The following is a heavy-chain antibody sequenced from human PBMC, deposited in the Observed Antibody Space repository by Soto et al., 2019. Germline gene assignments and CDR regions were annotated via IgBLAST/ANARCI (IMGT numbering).Heavy chain of an antibody. CDR1: GGSISSYY. J-gene: IGHJ6*02. CDR2: IYYSGST. Sequence: PSETLSLTCTVSGGSISSYYWSWIRQPPGKGLEWIGYIYYSGSTNYNPSLKSRVTISVDTSKNQFSLKLSSVTAADTAVYYCARLPPRVRGGYYYYGMDVWGQGTTVTVSS. V-gene: IGHV4-59*01. D-gene: IGHD3-10*01. CDR3: ARLPPRVRGGYYYYGMDV.